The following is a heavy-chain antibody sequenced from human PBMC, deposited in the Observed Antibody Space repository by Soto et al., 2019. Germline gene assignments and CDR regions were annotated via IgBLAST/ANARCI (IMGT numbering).Heavy chain of an antibody. D-gene: IGHD2-15*01. CDR3: ASSGGPEGDWFDP. CDR1: GGPIRRRGYY. Sequence: QVQLQESGPGLVKPSQTLSLTCTVSGGPIRRRGYYWSWIRHRPGEGLEWIGFFYYSGITDYNQSLRSRVTISADTSRNQVFLNMYSVTAADTAVYYCASSGGPEGDWFDPWGQGTLVTVSS. CDR2: FYYSGIT. V-gene: IGHV4-31*03. J-gene: IGHJ5*02.